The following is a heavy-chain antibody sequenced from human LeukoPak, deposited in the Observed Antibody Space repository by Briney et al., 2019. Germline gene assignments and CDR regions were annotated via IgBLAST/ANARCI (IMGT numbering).Heavy chain of an antibody. Sequence: GGSLRLSCTASGFTFSIYAMSWVRQAPGRGLEWVSAITSSGDTTFYADSVRGRFTISRDNSKNTLYLQMSSLRAEDTAVFHCAKDRPNYFGSNGHYYRRNGDSWGQGTLVTVSS. D-gene: IGHD3-10*01. CDR3: AKDRPNYFGSNGHYYRRNGDS. CDR1: GFTFSIYA. V-gene: IGHV3-23*01. J-gene: IGHJ5*01. CDR2: ITSSGDTT.